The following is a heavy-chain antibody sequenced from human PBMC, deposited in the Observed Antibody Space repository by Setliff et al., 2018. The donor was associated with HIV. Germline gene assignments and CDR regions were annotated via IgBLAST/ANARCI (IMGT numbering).Heavy chain of an antibody. Sequence: SETLSLTCTVSGGSLSSGYDYWTWIRQPAGKGLEWIGHIYSAGSTNYNPTLTSRVTMSADMSKNQFSLKLRSVTAADMAVYYCVREYSGVYPDFSFYIDVWGKGTTVTVSS. V-gene: IGHV4-61*09. CDR2: IYSAGST. CDR1: GGSLSSGYDY. D-gene: IGHD5-12*01. J-gene: IGHJ6*03. CDR3: VREYSGVYPDFSFYIDV.